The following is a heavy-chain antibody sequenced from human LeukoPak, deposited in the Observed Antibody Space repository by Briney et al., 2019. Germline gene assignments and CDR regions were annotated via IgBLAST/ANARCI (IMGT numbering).Heavy chain of an antibody. V-gene: IGHV3-66*02. CDR3: ASGNYYGSGAHDY. J-gene: IGHJ4*02. Sequence: PGGSLRLSCAASGFTVSSNYMSWVRQAPGKGLEWVSVIYSGGSTYYADSVKGRFTISRDNSKNTLYLQMNSLRAEDTAVYYCASGNYYGSGAHDYWGQGTLVTVSS. CDR2: IYSGGST. CDR1: GFTVSSNY. D-gene: IGHD3-10*01.